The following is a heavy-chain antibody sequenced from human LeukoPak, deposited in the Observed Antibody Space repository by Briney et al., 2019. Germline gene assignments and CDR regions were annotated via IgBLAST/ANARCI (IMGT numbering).Heavy chain of an antibody. V-gene: IGHV3-30*02. CDR1: GFTFSSYG. Sequence: GGSLRLSCAASGFTFSSYGMHWVRQAPGKGLDWVAFIRYDGSNEYYVDSVKGRFTISRDNSKNTLYLQMNSLRTEDTAVYYCAKDLKFFDYWGQGTLVTVSS. J-gene: IGHJ4*02. CDR3: AKDLKFFDY. CDR2: IRYDGSNE.